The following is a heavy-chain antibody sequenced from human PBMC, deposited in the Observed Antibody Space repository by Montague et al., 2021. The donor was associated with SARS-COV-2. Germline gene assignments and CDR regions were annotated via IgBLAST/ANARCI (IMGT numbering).Heavy chain of an antibody. V-gene: IGHV2-70*01. Sequence: PALVRPTQTLTLTCTFSGFSLSTSGMCVSWIRQPPGKALEWLALIDWDDDKYYSTSLKTRLTISKDTSKNQVVLTMTNMDPVDTATSYCARIRDYDILTGSYSGFDYWGQGTLVTVSS. D-gene: IGHD3-9*01. CDR3: ARIRDYDILTGSYSGFDY. J-gene: IGHJ4*02. CDR1: GFSLSTSGMC. CDR2: IDWDDDK.